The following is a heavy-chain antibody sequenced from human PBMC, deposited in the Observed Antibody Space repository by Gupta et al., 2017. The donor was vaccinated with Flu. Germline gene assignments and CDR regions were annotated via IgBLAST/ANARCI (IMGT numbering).Heavy chain of an antibody. J-gene: IGHJ4*02. V-gene: IGHV3-53*04. CDR1: GFTVSSNY. D-gene: IGHD5-18*01. Sequence: EVQLVDSGGGLVQPGGSLRLSCAASGFTVSSNYMSWVRQAPGKGLEWVSVIYSGGSTYDADSVKGRFTISRHNSKNTLYLKMNRLRAEDTAVYYGARGRYRPFDYWGQGTLVTVSS. CDR2: IYSGGST. CDR3: ARGRYRPFDY.